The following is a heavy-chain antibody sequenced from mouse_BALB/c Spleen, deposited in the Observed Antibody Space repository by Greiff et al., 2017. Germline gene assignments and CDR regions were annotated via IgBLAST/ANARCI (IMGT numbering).Heavy chain of an antibody. J-gene: IGHJ4*01. CDR3: AITVVNAMDY. Sequence: VQLKQSGAELVRSGASVKLSCTASGFNIKDYYMHWVKQRPEQGLEWIGRIDPANGNTKYDPKFQGKATITADTSSNTAYLQLSSLTSEDTAVYYCAITVVNAMDYWGQGTSVTVSS. V-gene: IGHV14-3*02. D-gene: IGHD1-1*01. CDR2: IDPANGNT. CDR1: GFNIKDYY.